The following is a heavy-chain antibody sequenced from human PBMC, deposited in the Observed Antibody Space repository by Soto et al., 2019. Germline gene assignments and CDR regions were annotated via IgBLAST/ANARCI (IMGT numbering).Heavy chain of an antibody. Sequence: GGSLRLSCAASGFTVSSNYMSWVRQAPGKGLEWVSVIYSGGSTYYADSVKGRFTISRDNSKNTLYLQMNSLRAEDTAVYYCARAPLLLDFGMDVWGQGTTVTVSS. CDR3: ARAPLLLDFGMDV. V-gene: IGHV3-53*01. J-gene: IGHJ6*02. CDR1: GFTVSSNY. D-gene: IGHD1-26*01. CDR2: IYSGGST.